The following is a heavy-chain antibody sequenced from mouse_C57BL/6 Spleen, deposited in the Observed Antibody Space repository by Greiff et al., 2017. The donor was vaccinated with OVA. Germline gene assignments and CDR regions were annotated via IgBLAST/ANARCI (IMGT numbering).Heavy chain of an antibody. J-gene: IGHJ2*01. CDR3: ARGEPYYFDY. V-gene: IGHV1-54*01. CDR2: INPGSGGT. CDR1: GYAFTNYL. Sequence: QVQLQQSGAELVRPGTSVKVSCKASGYAFTNYLIEWVKQRPGQGLEWIGVINPGSGGTNYNEKFKGKATLTADTSSSTAYMQLSSLTSEDSAVYFCARGEPYYFDYWGQGTTLTVSS.